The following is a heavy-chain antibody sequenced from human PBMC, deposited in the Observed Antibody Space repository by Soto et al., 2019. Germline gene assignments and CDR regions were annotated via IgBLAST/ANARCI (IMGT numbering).Heavy chain of an antibody. CDR2: IKSKTDGGTT. Sequence: EVKLVESGGGLVEPGGSLRLSCAASGLTLSGAWMNWVRQPPGRGLEWVGRIKSKTDGGTTEYSAPMRGRFTISRDDSKNTLYLQMDSLKTEDTAIYYCAKHPAGNWFDRWGQGTVVTVSS. J-gene: IGHJ5*02. CDR3: AKHPAGNWFDR. CDR1: GLTLSGAW. V-gene: IGHV3-15*07.